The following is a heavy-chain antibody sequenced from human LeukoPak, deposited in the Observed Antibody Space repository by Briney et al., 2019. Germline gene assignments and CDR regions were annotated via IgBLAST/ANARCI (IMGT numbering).Heavy chain of an antibody. CDR1: GGSISSYY. Sequence: PSETLSLTCTVSGGSISSYYWSWIRQPPGKGLEWIGYSHYSGSANHNPLFKSRVTISVDTSKNQFSLRLSSVTAADTAVYHCASAAVWLAFDFWGQGALVTVSS. D-gene: IGHD5-12*01. J-gene: IGHJ4*02. CDR2: SHYSGSA. CDR3: ASAAVWLAFDF. V-gene: IGHV4-59*08.